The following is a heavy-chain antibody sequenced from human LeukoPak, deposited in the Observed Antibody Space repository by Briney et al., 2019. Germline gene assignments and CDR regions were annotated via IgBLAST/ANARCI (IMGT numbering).Heavy chain of an antibody. CDR2: INPSGGST. CDR3: AREAAEPRYYYGMDV. Sequence: ASVKVSCKASGYTFTSYYMHWVRQAPGQGLEWMGIINPSGGSTSYAQKFQGRVTMTRDTSTSTVYMELSSLRSEDTAVYYCAREAAEPRYYYGMDVWGQGTMVTVSS. D-gene: IGHD1-14*01. CDR1: GYTFTSYY. V-gene: IGHV1-46*01. J-gene: IGHJ6*02.